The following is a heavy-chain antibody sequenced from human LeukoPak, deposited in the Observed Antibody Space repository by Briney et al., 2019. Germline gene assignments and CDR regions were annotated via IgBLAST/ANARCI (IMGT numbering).Heavy chain of an antibody. CDR2: VNSDGSGT. CDR1: GFSFSSNW. J-gene: IGHJ3*02. D-gene: IGHD2-2*01. CDR3: ARTQWGVVPAAIPLDAFDI. Sequence: GGSLRLSCAASGFSFSSNWMHWVRQAPGKGLVWVSRVNSDGSGTSYADSVKGRFTISRDNAKNSLYLQMNSLRAEDTAVYYCARTQWGVVPAAIPLDAFDIWGQGTMVTVSS. V-gene: IGHV3-74*01.